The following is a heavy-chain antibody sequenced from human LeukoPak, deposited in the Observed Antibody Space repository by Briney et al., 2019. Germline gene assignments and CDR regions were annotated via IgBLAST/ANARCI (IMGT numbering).Heavy chain of an antibody. Sequence: GGSLRLSCAASGFTVSSNYMSWVRQAPGKGLEWVSVIYSDGGTYYADSVKGRFTISRDNSKNTLSLQMNSLRAEDTAVYYCANGPPAAARGERITMVRGVIITNAFDIWGQGTMVTVSS. CDR1: GFTVSSNY. V-gene: IGHV3-53*01. CDR3: ANGPPAAARGERITMVRGVIITNAFDI. D-gene: IGHD3-10*01. CDR2: IYSDGGT. J-gene: IGHJ3*02.